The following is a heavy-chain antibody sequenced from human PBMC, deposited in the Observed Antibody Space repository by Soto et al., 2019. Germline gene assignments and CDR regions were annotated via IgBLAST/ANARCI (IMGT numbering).Heavy chain of an antibody. V-gene: IGHV1-69*16. J-gene: IGHJ2*01. CDR3: ARGNHRWLQLWYFDL. Sequence: QVQLVQSGAEVKKPGSSVTVSCKASGGTFSSYTISWVRQAPGQGLEWMGGIIHILGTANYAQKFQGRVTITADESTSTAYMELSSLRSEDTAVYYCARGNHRWLQLWYFDLWGRGTLVTVSS. CDR1: GGTFSSYT. CDR2: IIHILGTA. D-gene: IGHD5-12*01.